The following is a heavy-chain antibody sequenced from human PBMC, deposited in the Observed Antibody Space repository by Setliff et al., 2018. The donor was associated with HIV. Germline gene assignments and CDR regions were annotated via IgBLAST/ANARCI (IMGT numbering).Heavy chain of an antibody. Sequence: TLSLTCAVYNVAISSNSYYWGWIRQPPGKGLGWIGSISQSGTTYYSPSLKNRVTISVDTSRNRFSLKLGSVSASDTANYYCARQPLYFGEPYYFDYWGLGTLVTVSS. CDR2: ISQSGTT. D-gene: IGHD3-10*01. CDR1: NVAISSNSYY. J-gene: IGHJ4*02. V-gene: IGHV4-39*01. CDR3: ARQPLYFGEPYYFDY.